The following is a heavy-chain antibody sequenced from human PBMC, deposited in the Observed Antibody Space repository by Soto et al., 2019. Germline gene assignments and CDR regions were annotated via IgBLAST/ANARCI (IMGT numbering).Heavy chain of an antibody. CDR1: GFTFSNAW. Sequence: EVQLVESGGGLVKPAGSLRLSCAASGFTFSNAWMSWVRQAPGKGLEWVGRIKSKTDGGTTDYAAPVKGRFTISRDDSKNTLYLQMNRLKTEDTAVYYYTTDYYYGSGSYYTNYWGQGTLVTVSS. CDR3: TTDYYYGSGSYYTNY. CDR2: IKSKTDGGTT. J-gene: IGHJ4*02. D-gene: IGHD3-10*01. V-gene: IGHV3-15*01.